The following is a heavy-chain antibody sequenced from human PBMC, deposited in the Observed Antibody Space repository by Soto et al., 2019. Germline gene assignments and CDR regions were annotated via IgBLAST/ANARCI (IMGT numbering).Heavy chain of an antibody. CDR3: AGDCSGGSCYTGGLNWFDP. CDR2: IIPILGIA. J-gene: IGHJ5*02. CDR1: GGTFSSYT. Sequence: SVKVSCKASGGTFSSYTISWVRQAPGQGLEWMGRIIPILGIANYAQKFQGRVTITADKSTSTAYMELSSLRSEDTAEYYCAGDCSGGSCYTGGLNWFDPWGQGPLVTVSS. D-gene: IGHD2-15*01. V-gene: IGHV1-69*04.